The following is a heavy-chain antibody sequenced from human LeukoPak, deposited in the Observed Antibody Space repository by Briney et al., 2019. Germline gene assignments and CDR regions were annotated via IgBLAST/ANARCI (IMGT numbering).Heavy chain of an antibody. D-gene: IGHD5-24*01. CDR3: ARAKEMATTDFDY. CDR2: IIPIFGTA. V-gene: IGHV1-69*05. Sequence: RASVKVSCKASGGTFSGYAISWVRQAPGQGLEWMGRIIPIFGTANYAQKFQGRVTITTDESTSAAYMELSSLRSEDTAVYYCARAKEMATTDFDYWGQGTLVTVSS. J-gene: IGHJ4*02. CDR1: GGTFSGYA.